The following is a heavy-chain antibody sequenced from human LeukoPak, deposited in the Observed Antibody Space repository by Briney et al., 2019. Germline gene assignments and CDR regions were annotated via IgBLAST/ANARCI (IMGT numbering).Heavy chain of an antibody. CDR2: IWSDGSNK. CDR3: ATDYPDYYYYMDV. Sequence: GGSLRLSCAASGFTLSNCGMHWVRQAPGKGLHWVAFIWSDGSNKYYADSVKGRFTTSRDNSKNTLYLQMNSLRDEDTAVYYCATDYPDYYYYMDVWGKGTTVTISS. CDR1: GFTLSNCG. V-gene: IGHV3-30*02. D-gene: IGHD4-11*01. J-gene: IGHJ6*03.